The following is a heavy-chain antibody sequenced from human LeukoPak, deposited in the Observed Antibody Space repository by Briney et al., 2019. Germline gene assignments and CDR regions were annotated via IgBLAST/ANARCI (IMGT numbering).Heavy chain of an antibody. V-gene: IGHV4-59*12. CDR1: GGSISSYY. Sequence: PSETLSLTCTVSGGSISSYYWSWIRQPPGRGLEWIAYIYYSGSTNYSPSLKSRVTISVDTSKNQFSLKLSSVTAADTAVYYCAREGRGYAFDIWGQGTMVTVSS. CDR2: IYYSGST. CDR3: AREGRGYAFDI. J-gene: IGHJ3*02. D-gene: IGHD3-10*01.